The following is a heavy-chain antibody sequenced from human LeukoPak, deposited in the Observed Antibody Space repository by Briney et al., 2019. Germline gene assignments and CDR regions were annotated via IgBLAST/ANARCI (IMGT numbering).Heavy chain of an antibody. V-gene: IGHV3-20*04. Sequence: GGSLRLSCAASGFTFDDCGMTWVRQVPGKGLEWIAEINWIGDTTRYGDSVKGRFTISRDNAKNSLDLQINSLRVEDTAFYYCATNPPGRTYLQDWGQGTLVTVSS. CDR1: GFTFDDCG. D-gene: IGHD1-1*01. CDR2: INWIGDTT. CDR3: ATNPPGRTYLQD. J-gene: IGHJ1*01.